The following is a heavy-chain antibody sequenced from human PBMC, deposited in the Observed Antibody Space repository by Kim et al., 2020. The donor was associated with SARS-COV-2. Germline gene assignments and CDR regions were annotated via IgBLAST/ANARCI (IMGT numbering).Heavy chain of an antibody. Sequence: SVKVSCKASGGTFSSYAISWVRQAPGQGLEWMGGIIPIFGTANYAQKFQGRVTITADESTSTAYMELSSLRSEDTAVYYCARHGAMVAISWFDPWGQGTLVTVSS. D-gene: IGHD5-18*01. CDR3: ARHGAMVAISWFDP. CDR2: IIPIFGTA. J-gene: IGHJ5*02. CDR1: GGTFSSYA. V-gene: IGHV1-69*13.